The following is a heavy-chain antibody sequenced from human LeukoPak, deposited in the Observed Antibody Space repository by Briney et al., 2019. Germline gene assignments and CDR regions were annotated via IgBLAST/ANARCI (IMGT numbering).Heavy chain of an antibody. Sequence: PSETLSLTCTVSGGSISSYYWSWIRQPAGKGLEWIGRIYTSGSTNYNPSLKSRVTMSVDTSKNQFSLKLSSVTAADTAVYYCARGGDILTDEEAFDYWGQGTLVTVSS. D-gene: IGHD3-9*01. V-gene: IGHV4-4*07. CDR3: ARGGDILTDEEAFDY. J-gene: IGHJ4*02. CDR2: IYTSGST. CDR1: GGSISSYY.